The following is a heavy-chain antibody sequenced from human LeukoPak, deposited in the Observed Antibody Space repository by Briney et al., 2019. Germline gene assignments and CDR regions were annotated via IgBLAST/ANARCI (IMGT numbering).Heavy chain of an antibody. Sequence: PGGSLRLSCAASGFTFSSYGMHWVRQAPGEGLEWVAFIRYDGSNKYYTDPVKGRFTISRDNSKNTLYLQMNSLRAEDTAVYYCAKDRCSGGSCYVFDYWGQGTLVTVSS. D-gene: IGHD2-15*01. J-gene: IGHJ4*02. CDR1: GFTFSSYG. V-gene: IGHV3-30*02. CDR3: AKDRCSGGSCYVFDY. CDR2: IRYDGSNK.